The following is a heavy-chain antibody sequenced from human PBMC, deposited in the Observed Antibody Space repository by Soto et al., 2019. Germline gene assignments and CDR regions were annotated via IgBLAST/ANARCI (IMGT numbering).Heavy chain of an antibody. CDR2: ISPYNDDT. J-gene: IGHJ6*02. Sequence: GPVKVSCXASGYSFSSYGITWVRQAPGQGLEWLGWISPYNDDTKYAQRLQGRVTMTTDTSTRTAYMDIRGLRSDDTAIYYCARGGYYDSSGARNYHYYGMDVWGQGTTVTVSS. CDR1: GYSFSSYG. CDR3: ARGGYYDSSGARNYHYYGMDV. D-gene: IGHD3-22*01. V-gene: IGHV1-18*01.